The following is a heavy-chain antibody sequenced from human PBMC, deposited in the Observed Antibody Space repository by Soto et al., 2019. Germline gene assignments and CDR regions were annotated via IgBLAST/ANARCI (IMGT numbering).Heavy chain of an antibody. V-gene: IGHV1-46*01. D-gene: IGHD3-22*01. CDR3: ARATYEYDSSGYSPFDY. J-gene: IGHJ4*02. Sequence: ASVKVSCKAFGYTFTHYYIHWVRQAPGQEFEWMGIMNPSGGSPNYAQKFQGRVTMTRDTSASTAYMELSSLSSEDTAIYYCARATYEYDSSGYSPFDYWGQGTLVTVS. CDR1: GYTFTHYY. CDR2: MNPSGGSP.